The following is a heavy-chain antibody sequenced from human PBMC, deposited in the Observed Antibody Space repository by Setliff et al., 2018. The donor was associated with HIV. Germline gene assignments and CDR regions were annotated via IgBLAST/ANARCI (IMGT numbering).Heavy chain of an antibody. CDR1: ATFTNVD. CDR2: MNPNSGVS. V-gene: IGHV1-8*01. CDR3: ARGKGVGGVIITGGLDV. D-gene: IGHD3-10*01. J-gene: IGHJ6*02. Sequence: AASVKVSCKASATFTNVDIHWLRRATGQGLEWMGWMNPNSGVSGYGQKFQGRVTMTRDTSISTAYMELSSLTSEDTAVYYCARGKGVGGVIITGGLDVWGQGTTVTVSS.